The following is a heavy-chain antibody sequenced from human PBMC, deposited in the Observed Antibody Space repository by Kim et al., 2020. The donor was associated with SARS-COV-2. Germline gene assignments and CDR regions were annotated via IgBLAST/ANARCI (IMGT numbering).Heavy chain of an antibody. Sequence: GGSLRLSCAASGFTFSSYAMSWVRQAPGKGLEWVSAISGSGGSTYYADSVKGRFTISRDNSKNTLHLQMNSLRAEDTAVYYCAKVSDYVWGSYRNFDYWGQGTLVTVSS. CDR1: GFTFSSYA. V-gene: IGHV3-23*01. CDR2: ISGSGGST. D-gene: IGHD3-16*02. CDR3: AKVSDYVWGSYRNFDY. J-gene: IGHJ4*02.